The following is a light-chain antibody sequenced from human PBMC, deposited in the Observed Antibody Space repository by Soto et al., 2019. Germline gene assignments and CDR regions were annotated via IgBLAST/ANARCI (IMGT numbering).Light chain of an antibody. V-gene: IGLV1-44*01. Sequence: QSVLTQPPSASGTPGQRVTISCSGSSSNIGTTTVNWYQHLPGTAPKLLIYSNNQRPSGVPDRFSGSKSGTSASLAISGLQSEDEADYYCAAWDVSLNGVVFGGGTQLTVL. J-gene: IGLJ3*02. CDR2: SNN. CDR1: SSNIGTTT. CDR3: AAWDVSLNGVV.